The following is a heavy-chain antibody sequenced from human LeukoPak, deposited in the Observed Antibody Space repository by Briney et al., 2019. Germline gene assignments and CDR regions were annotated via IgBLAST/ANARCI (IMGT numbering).Heavy chain of an antibody. D-gene: IGHD3-22*01. Sequence: GGSLRLSCAASGFTFSSYAMSWVRQAPGKGLEWVSVISGSGVNTYYADSVEGRFTISRDNSKNTLYLQMNSLRAEDTAVYYCANGADYYDSSGYSPFDYWGQGTLVTVSS. V-gene: IGHV3-23*01. CDR2: ISGSGVNT. J-gene: IGHJ4*02. CDR3: ANGADYYDSSGYSPFDY. CDR1: GFTFSSYA.